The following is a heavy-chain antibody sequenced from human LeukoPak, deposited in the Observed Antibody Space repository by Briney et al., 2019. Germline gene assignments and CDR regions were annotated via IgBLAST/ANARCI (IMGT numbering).Heavy chain of an antibody. CDR2: MSNTGIT. V-gene: IGHV4-59*01. CDR3: AKASVATAVLFDS. J-gene: IGHJ4*02. D-gene: IGHD5-12*01. Sequence: SETLSLTCTVSGGSISNFLNWIRQPPGQGLEWIGYMSNTGITKYNPSLKSRVTISADTSKNQFSLNLNFVTAADTAVYYCAKASVATAVLFDSWGQGTLVAVSS. CDR1: GGSISNF.